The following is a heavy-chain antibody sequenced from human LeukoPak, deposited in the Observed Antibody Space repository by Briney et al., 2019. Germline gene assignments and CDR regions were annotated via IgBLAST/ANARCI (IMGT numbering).Heavy chain of an antibody. V-gene: IGHV1-8*01. CDR1: GYTFTSYD. Sequence: GASVKVSCKASGYTFTSYDINWVRQATGQGLEWMGWMNPNSGNTGYAQKFQGRVTMTRNTSISTAYMELSSLRSEDTAVYYCARGQYYDILTGYYNALDIWGQGTMVTVSS. CDR3: ARGQYYDILTGYYNALDI. D-gene: IGHD3-9*01. CDR2: MNPNSGNT. J-gene: IGHJ3*02.